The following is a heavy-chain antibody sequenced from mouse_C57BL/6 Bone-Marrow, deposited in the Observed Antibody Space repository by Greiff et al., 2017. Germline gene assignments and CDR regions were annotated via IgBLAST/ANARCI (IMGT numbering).Heavy chain of an antibody. Sequence: LVESGAELVRPGSSVKLSCKDSYFAFMASAMHWVKQRPGHGLEWIGSFTMYSDATAYSENFKGKATLTANTSSSTAYMELSGLTSEDSAVYDCARGGNGSIYAMDYWGQGTSVTVAS. CDR2: FTMYSDAT. CDR1: YFAFMASA. J-gene: IGHJ4*01. CDR3: ARGGNGSIYAMDY. D-gene: IGHD1-1*01. V-gene: IGHV1-49*01.